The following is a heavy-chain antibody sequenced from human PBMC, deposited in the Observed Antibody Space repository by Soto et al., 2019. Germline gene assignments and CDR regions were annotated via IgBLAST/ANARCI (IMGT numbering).Heavy chain of an antibody. V-gene: IGHV3-33*01. J-gene: IGHJ4*02. CDR1: GFNLITYG. CDR2: IWWDGSKK. D-gene: IGHD3-10*01. CDR3: ARDYYGSGSQYNPLDV. Sequence: GGSLRLSCATSGFNLITYGMHWVRQAPGKGLEWVTVIWWDGSKKYYADSVKGRFTVSRDNSKNTLWLQMNSLSVEDTAVYYCARDYYGSGSQYNPLDVWGQGTLVTVSS.